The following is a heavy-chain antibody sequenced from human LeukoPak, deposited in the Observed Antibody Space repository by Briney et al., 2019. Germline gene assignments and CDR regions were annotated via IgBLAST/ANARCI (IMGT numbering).Heavy chain of an antibody. V-gene: IGHV3-48*04. CDR3: ARPNVAARGAHASDI. Sequence: GGSLRLSCVASGFAFNIYSMNWVRQAPGKGLEWVSYIKYDSSTIYYGDSVKGRFTISRDNVKNSLYLQMNSLRAEDTAVYYCARPNVAARGAHASDIWGQGTMVTVSS. CDR1: GFAFNIYS. J-gene: IGHJ3*02. D-gene: IGHD6-6*01. CDR2: IKYDSSTI.